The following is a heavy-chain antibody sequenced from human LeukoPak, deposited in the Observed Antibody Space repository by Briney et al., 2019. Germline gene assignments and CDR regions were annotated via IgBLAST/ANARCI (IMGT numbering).Heavy chain of an antibody. CDR1: GFTFSGSA. CDR3: AKVDSGTYRRHFDY. Sequence: GGSLRLSCAASGFTFSGSALHWVRQASGKGLEWIGRIRSKTNNYATTYAASVTGRFTISRDDAENTAYLQMNSLKTEDTAVYYCAKVDSGTYRRHFDYWGQGTLVTVSS. V-gene: IGHV3-73*01. D-gene: IGHD1-26*01. J-gene: IGHJ4*02. CDR2: IRSKTNNYAT.